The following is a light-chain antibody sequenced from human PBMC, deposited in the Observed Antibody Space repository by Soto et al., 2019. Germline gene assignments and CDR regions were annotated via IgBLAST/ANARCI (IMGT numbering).Light chain of an antibody. CDR3: QQYYDVPPA. V-gene: IGKV4-1*01. Sequence: DIVMTQSPDSLAVSLGERATINCKSSQSVLYSSNNKNYLAWYQQKSGQPPKLLIYWASTRESGVPDRFSGSGSGADFTLTISSLQAEDVAVYYCQQYYDVPPAFGQGTKVEIK. CDR2: WAS. J-gene: IGKJ1*01. CDR1: QSVLYSSNNKNY.